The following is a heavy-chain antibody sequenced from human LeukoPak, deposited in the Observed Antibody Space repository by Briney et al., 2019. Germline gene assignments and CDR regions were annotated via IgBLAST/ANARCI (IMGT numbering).Heavy chain of an antibody. CDR3: ARSTLIMIRGAVDY. V-gene: IGHV1-2*02. J-gene: IGHJ4*02. Sequence: GASVTVSCKTSVYTFTYHYIHWIRQTPRRGLEWLGWINPQRGSTDSAQNFQGRLTMTRDTSINTAYMELFSLTSDDTAIYYCARSTLIMIRGAVDYWGQGSLVAVSS. CDR2: INPQRGST. D-gene: IGHD3-10*01. CDR1: VYTFTYHY.